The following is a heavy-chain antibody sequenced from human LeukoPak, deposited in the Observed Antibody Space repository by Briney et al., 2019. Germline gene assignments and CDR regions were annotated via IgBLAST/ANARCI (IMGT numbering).Heavy chain of an antibody. CDR2: IYYSGST. V-gene: IGHV4-31*03. D-gene: IGHD6-19*01. J-gene: IGHJ6*04. CDR1: GGSISSGGYY. CDR3: ARASGIAVTPFDY. Sequence: NPSETLSLTCTVSGGSISSGGYYWSWIRQHPGKGLEWIGYIYYSGSTYYNPSLKSRVTILVDTSKNQFSLKPSSVTAADTAVYYCARASGIAVTPFDYWGKGTTVTVSS.